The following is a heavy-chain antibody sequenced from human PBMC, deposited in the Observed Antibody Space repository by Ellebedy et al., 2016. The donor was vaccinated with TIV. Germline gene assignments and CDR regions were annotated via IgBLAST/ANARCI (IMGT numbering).Heavy chain of an antibody. V-gene: IGHV4-61*01. CDR1: GGSVSSGSYY. D-gene: IGHD6-13*01. CDR3: ARDSGAAGTWFDP. Sequence: MPSETLSLTCTVSGGSVSSGSYYWSWIRQPPGKGLEWIGYIYYSGSTNYNPSLKSRVTISVDTSKNQFSLKLSSVTAADTAVYYCARDSGAAGTWFDPWGQGTLVTVSS. J-gene: IGHJ5*02. CDR2: IYYSGST.